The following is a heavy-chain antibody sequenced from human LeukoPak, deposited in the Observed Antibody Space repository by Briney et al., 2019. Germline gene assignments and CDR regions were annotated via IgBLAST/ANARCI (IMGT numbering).Heavy chain of an antibody. J-gene: IGHJ4*02. CDR3: ARVGEDRPYYFDY. V-gene: IGHV1-3*01. Sequence: GASVKVSCKASGYTFTSYAMHWVRQAPGQRLEWMGWINAGNGNTKYSQKFQGRVTITRDTSTSTVYMELSSLRSEDTAVYYCARVGEDRPYYFDYWGQGTLVTVSS. CDR2: INAGNGNT. CDR1: GYTFTSYA. D-gene: IGHD2-15*01.